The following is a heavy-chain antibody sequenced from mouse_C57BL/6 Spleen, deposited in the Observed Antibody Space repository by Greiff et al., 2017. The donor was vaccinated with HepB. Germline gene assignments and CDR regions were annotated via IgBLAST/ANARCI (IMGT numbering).Heavy chain of an antibody. CDR3: TTTTYGLDY. J-gene: IGHJ2*01. Sequence: DVKLQESGAELVRPGASVKLSCTASGFNIKDDYMHWVKQRPEQGLEWIGWIDPENGDTEYASKFQGKATITADTSSNTAYLQLSSLTSEDTAVYYCTTTTYGLDYWGQGTTLTVSS. V-gene: IGHV14-4*01. CDR1: GFNIKDDY. CDR2: IDPENGDT. D-gene: IGHD5-5*01.